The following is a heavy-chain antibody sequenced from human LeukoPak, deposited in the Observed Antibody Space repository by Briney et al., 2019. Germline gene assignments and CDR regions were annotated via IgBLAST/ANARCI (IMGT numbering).Heavy chain of an antibody. Sequence: PGGSLRLSCAASGFDFSFYWMSWVRQAPGKGLEWVANTNQDGSAKFYVNSLKGRFTISRDNAKNSLFLQMNSLTAEDTAIYYCVRGSINWTGVDYWGQGTLVTVYS. J-gene: IGHJ4*02. CDR3: VRGSINWTGVDY. V-gene: IGHV3-7*01. CDR1: GFDFSFYW. D-gene: IGHD1-1*01. CDR2: TNQDGSAK.